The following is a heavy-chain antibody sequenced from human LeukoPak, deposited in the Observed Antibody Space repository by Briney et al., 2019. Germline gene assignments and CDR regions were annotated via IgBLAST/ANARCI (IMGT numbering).Heavy chain of an antibody. CDR3: ARRGSWTYYYAMDV. V-gene: IGHV4-34*01. CDR1: GGSFNDYY. J-gene: IGHJ6*02. D-gene: IGHD6-13*01. CDR2: IRHSGST. Sequence: KSSETLSLTCDVSGGSFNDYYWSWIRQAPGKGLEWIGEIRHSGSTNYNPSLKGRVTVSVDTSKNQFSLRLTSVTAADTAVYYCARRGSWTYYYAMDVWGQGTTVTVSS.